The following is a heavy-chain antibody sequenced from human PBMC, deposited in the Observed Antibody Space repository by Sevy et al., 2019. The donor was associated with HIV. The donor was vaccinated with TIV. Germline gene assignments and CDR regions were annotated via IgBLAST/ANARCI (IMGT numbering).Heavy chain of an antibody. CDR1: GYSFANNW. Sequence: GESLKISCKGSGYSFANNWIGWVRQMPGKGLEWMGIVYPGDSDTTYSPSFQGQVTISVDKSISTAYLQWNSLTASDTAMYYCAGLPVAAAGLYYFDYWGQGTLVTVSS. D-gene: IGHD6-13*01. V-gene: IGHV5-51*01. CDR2: VYPGDSDT. CDR3: AGLPVAAAGLYYFDY. J-gene: IGHJ4*02.